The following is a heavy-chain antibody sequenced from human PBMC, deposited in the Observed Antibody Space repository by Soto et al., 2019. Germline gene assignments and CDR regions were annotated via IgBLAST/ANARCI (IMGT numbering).Heavy chain of an antibody. CDR2: TYYSGST. CDR3: VRGQRDYDGSGVDSFDI. CDR1: GGSISSGYSY. J-gene: IGHJ3*02. V-gene: IGHV4-30-4*01. Sequence: SETLSLTCTVSGGSISSGYSYWSWVRQPPGKGLEWIGYTYYSGSTYYNPSLKSRVTISVDTSKNQFSLKLSSVTAADTAVYYCVRGQRDYDGSGVDSFDIWGQGTMVTVSS. D-gene: IGHD3-22*01.